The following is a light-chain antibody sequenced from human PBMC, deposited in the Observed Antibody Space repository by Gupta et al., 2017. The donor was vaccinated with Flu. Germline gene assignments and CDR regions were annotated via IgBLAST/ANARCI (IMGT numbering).Light chain of an antibody. J-gene: IGLJ3*02. Sequence: QSALTQPRPVSWYPGQSVPISCTGTSSDVGGYNYVSWYQQHPGKAPKLMIYDVSKRPSGVPDRFSGSKSGNTASLTISGLQAEDEADYYCCSYAGSYTWVFGGGTKLTVL. CDR3: CSYAGSYTWV. CDR2: DVS. CDR1: SSDVGGYNY. V-gene: IGLV2-11*01.